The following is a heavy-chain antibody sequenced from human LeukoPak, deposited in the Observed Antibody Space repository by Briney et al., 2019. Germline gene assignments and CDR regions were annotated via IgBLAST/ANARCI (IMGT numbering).Heavy chain of an antibody. Sequence: GGSLRLSCAASGFTFSDYYMSWIRQAPGKGLEWVSYISSSGSTIYYTDSVKGRFTISRDNAKNSLYLQMNSLRAEDTAVYYCARAAMTTVVKGPGWGQGTLVTVSS. D-gene: IGHD4-23*01. J-gene: IGHJ4*02. CDR2: ISSSGSTI. CDR3: ARAAMTTVVKGPG. V-gene: IGHV3-11*01. CDR1: GFTFSDYY.